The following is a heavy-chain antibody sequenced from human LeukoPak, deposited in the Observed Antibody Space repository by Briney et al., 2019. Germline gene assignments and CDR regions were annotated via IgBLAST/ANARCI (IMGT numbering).Heavy chain of an antibody. Sequence: GASVKVSCKASGYTFTSYAMHWVRQAPGQRLEWMGWINAGNGNTRYSQKFQGRVTITRDTSASTAYMELSSLRSEDTAVYYCARDGVRGYDFWSGYSAFDIWGQGTMVTVSS. CDR1: GYTFTSYA. D-gene: IGHD3-3*01. CDR2: INAGNGNT. CDR3: ARDGVRGYDFWSGYSAFDI. V-gene: IGHV1-3*01. J-gene: IGHJ3*02.